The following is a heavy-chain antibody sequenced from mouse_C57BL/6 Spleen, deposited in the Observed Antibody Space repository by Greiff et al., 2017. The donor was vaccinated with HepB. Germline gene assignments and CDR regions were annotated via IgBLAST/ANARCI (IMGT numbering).Heavy chain of an antibody. CDR3: ARGYDGYY. D-gene: IGHD2-3*01. CDR2: ISYDGSN. Sequence: EVQLVESGPGLVKPSQSLSLTCSVTGYSITSGYYWNWIRQFPGNKLEWMGYISYDGSNNYNPSLKNRISITRDTSKNQFFLKLNSVTTEDTATYYCARGYDGYYWGQGTTLTVSS. J-gene: IGHJ2*01. CDR1: GYSITSGYY. V-gene: IGHV3-6*01.